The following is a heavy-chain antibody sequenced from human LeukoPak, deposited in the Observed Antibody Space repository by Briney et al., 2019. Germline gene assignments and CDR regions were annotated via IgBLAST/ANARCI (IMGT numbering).Heavy chain of an antibody. CDR1: GFAFNTYS. V-gene: IGHV3-48*04. D-gene: IGHD6-13*01. CDR3: ARDSEAQQLADY. Sequence: GGSLRLSCAASGFAFNTYSMNWVRQAPGKGLEWVSSISSSTTTIYYADSVKGRFTISRDNAKNSLYLQMNSLRAEDTAVYYCARDSEAQQLADYWGQGTLVTVSS. J-gene: IGHJ4*02. CDR2: ISSSTTTI.